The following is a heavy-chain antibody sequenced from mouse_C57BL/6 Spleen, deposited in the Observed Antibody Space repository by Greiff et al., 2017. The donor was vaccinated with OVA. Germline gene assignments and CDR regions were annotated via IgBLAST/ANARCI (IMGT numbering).Heavy chain of an antibody. V-gene: IGHV1-82*01. J-gene: IGHJ4*01. Sequence: VKLQESGPELVKPGASVKISCKASGYAFSSSWMNWVKQRPGKGLEWIGRIYPGDGDTNYNGKFKGKATLTADKSSSTAYMQLSSLTSEDSAVYFCASYWGDYWGQGTSVTVSS. CDR3: ASYWGDY. CDR1: GYAFSSSW. D-gene: IGHD4-1*01. CDR2: IYPGDGDT.